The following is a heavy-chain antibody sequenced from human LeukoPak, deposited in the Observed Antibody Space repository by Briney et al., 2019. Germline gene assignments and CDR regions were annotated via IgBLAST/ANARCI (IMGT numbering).Heavy chain of an antibody. D-gene: IGHD3-10*01. CDR1: GGSISSYY. Sequence: SETLSLTCTVSGGSISSYYWGWIRQPPGKGLEWIGSIYYSGSTYYNPSLKSRVTISVDTSKNQFSLKLSSVTAADTAVYYCARVSNYYGSGMEYYFDYWGQGTLVTVSS. CDR3: ARVSNYYGSGMEYYFDY. J-gene: IGHJ4*02. V-gene: IGHV4-39*07. CDR2: IYYSGST.